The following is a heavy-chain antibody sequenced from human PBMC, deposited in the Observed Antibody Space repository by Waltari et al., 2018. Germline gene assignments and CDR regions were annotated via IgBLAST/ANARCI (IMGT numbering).Heavy chain of an antibody. CDR1: GGSISSGSYY. CDR3: ARDTEYYYDDSGFVFDI. CDR2: IYASGST. J-gene: IGHJ3*02. Sequence: QVQLQESGPGLVKPSQTLSLTYTVSGGSISSGSYYWTWIRQPAGKGLEWIGRIYASGSTNYNPALKSRVTISVDTPRNQFSLKLTSVTAADTAVYYCARDTEYYYDDSGFVFDIWGQGTMVTVSS. D-gene: IGHD3-22*01. V-gene: IGHV4-61*02.